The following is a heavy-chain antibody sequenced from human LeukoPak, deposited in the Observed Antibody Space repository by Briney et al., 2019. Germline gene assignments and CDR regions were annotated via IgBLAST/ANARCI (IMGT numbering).Heavy chain of an antibody. CDR1: GGSISSYY. J-gene: IGHJ4*02. CDR3: PSQGAPCGGDCYFDY. D-gene: IGHD2-21*02. CDR2: IYYSGST. V-gene: IGHV4-59*08. Sequence: PSEALSLTCTVSGGSISSYYWSWIRQPPGKGLEWIGYIYYSGSTNYNPSLKSRVTISVDTSKNQFSLKLSSVTAADTAVYYCPSQGAPCGGDCYFDYWGQGTLVTVSS.